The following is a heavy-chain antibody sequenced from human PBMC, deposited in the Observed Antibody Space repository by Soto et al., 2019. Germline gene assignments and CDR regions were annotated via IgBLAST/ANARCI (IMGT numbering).Heavy chain of an antibody. CDR1: GGTFSSYT. D-gene: IGHD2-15*01. V-gene: IGHV1-69*02. CDR3: AVQGYCSGGSCYGIGY. CDR2: IIPILGMA. Sequence: QVQLVQSGAEVKKPGSSVKVSCKASGGTFSSYTISWVRQAPGQGLEWMGRIIPILGMANYAQKFQGRVTITADKSTSTAYMELSSLRSEDTAVYYCAVQGYCSGGSCYGIGYWGQGTLVTVSS. J-gene: IGHJ4*02.